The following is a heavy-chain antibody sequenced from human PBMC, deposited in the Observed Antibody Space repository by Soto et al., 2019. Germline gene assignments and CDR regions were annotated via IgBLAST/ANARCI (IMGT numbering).Heavy chain of an antibody. J-gene: IGHJ4*02. CDR3: ARDSSGYYNDY. D-gene: IGHD3-22*01. Sequence: SETLSLTCTVSGGSISSGDYYWSWIRQPPGKGLEWVGYIYYSGSTYYNPSLKSRITISVDTSKNQFSLKLSSVTAADTAVCYCARDSSGYYNDYWGQGTLVTVSS. CDR1: GGSISSGDYY. V-gene: IGHV4-30-4*01. CDR2: IYYSGST.